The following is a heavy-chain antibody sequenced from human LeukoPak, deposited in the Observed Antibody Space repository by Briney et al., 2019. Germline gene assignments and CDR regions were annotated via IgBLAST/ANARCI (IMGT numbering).Heavy chain of an antibody. V-gene: IGHV3-7*01. CDR2: IKPGGSEK. CDR1: GFTFSDYW. J-gene: IGHJ4*02. Sequence: SGGSLRLSCAASGFTFSDYWMSWVRQAPGKGLEWVATIKPGGSEKFYVDSVKGRFTISGDDAENSLSLQMNGLRAEDTAMYFCARDDLNYWGQGTLVTVSS. CDR3: ARDDLNY.